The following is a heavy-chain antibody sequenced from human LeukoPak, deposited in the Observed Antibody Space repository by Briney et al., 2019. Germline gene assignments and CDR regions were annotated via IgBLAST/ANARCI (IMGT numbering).Heavy chain of an antibody. CDR1: GFIFSNYE. CDR3: ARRGTDYCTPSSCHPNWFAP. CDR2: ISGSGSII. Sequence: PGGSLRLSCAASGFIFSNYEMNWVRQAPGKGLEWASYISGSGSIIDYVDSVKGRFTISRDNAKNSLYLQMNSLRAEDTAVYYCARRGTDYCTPSSCHPNWFAPWGQGTQVTVSS. J-gene: IGHJ5*02. V-gene: IGHV3-48*03. D-gene: IGHD4-11*01.